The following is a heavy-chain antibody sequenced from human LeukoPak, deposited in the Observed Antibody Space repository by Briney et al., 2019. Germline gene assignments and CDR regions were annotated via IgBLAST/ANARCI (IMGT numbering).Heavy chain of an antibody. V-gene: IGHV3-48*01. Sequence: PGGSLRLSCAASGFTFSSYSMNWVRQAPGKGLEWVSYISSSSSTIYHADSVKGRFTISRDNAKNSLYLQMNSLRAEDTAVYYCARDNDFDYWGQGTLVTVSS. D-gene: IGHD3-3*01. J-gene: IGHJ4*02. CDR2: ISSSSSTI. CDR3: ARDNDFDY. CDR1: GFTFSSYS.